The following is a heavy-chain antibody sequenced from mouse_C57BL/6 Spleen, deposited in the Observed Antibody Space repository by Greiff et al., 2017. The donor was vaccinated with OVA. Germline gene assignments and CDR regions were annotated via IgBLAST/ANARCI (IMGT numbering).Heavy chain of an antibody. CDR2: IDPSDSYT. V-gene: IGHV1-59*01. Sequence: QVQLKQPGAELVRPGTSVKLSCKASGYTFTSYWMHWVKQRPGQGLEWIGVIDPSDSYTNYNQKFKGKATLTVDTSSSTAYMQLSSLTSEDSAVYYGARRYYDYDWYFDVWGTGTTVTVSS. J-gene: IGHJ1*03. CDR3: ARRYYDYDWYFDV. CDR1: GYTFTSYW. D-gene: IGHD2-4*01.